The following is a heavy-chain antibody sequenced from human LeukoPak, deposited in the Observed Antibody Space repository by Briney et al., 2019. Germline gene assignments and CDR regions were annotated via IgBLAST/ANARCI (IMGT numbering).Heavy chain of an antibody. Sequence: GGPLRLSCSASGFTFSSYAMHWARQAPGKGLEYVSVISSNGGSTYYVDSVKGRFTISRDNSKNTLYLQMSSLRAEDTAVYYCVKDLGSSSVGYWGQGTLVTVSS. CDR3: VKDLGSSSVGY. CDR1: GFTFSSYA. CDR2: ISSNGGST. V-gene: IGHV3-64D*09. D-gene: IGHD6-6*01. J-gene: IGHJ4*02.